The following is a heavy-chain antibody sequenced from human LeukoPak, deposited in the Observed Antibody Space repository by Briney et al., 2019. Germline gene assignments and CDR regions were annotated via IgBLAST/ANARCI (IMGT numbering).Heavy chain of an antibody. CDR2: ISGSGGST. D-gene: IGHD3-16*02. CDR1: GFTFSSYA. V-gene: IGHV3-23*01. J-gene: IGHJ4*02. Sequence: GGSLRLSCAASGFTFSSYAMSWVRQAPGKGLEWDSAISGSGGSTYYADSVKGRFTISRDNSKNTLYLQMNSLRAEDTAVYYCAKVEDDYVWGSYRTFDYWGQGTLVTVSS. CDR3: AKVEDDYVWGSYRTFDY.